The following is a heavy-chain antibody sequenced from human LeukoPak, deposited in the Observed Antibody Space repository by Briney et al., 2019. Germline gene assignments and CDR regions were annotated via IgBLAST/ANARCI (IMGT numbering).Heavy chain of an antibody. J-gene: IGHJ6*03. CDR1: GFTFSSHW. Sequence: GGSLRLSCAASGFTFSSHWMHWVRQVPGKGLVWVSRINSEGSSTSYADSVKGRFTISRDNAKNTLYLQMNSLRAEDTAVYYCARRLPLDYYMDVWGKGTTVTVSS. CDR2: INSEGSST. CDR3: ARRLPLDYYMDV. V-gene: IGHV3-74*01.